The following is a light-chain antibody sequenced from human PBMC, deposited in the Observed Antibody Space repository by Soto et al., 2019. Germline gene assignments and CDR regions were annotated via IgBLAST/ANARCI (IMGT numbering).Light chain of an antibody. Sequence: DIQMTQSPSSLSASIGDRVTITCRASQNIRTYLNWYQQKPGKAADLLVFPASNLQTGVPSRFSGGGSGTDFTLTISSLQHEDIATYYCRPTYSVLPYPFGQGTKLEMK. J-gene: IGKJ2*01. V-gene: IGKV1-39*01. CDR3: RPTYSVLPYP. CDR1: QNIRTY. CDR2: PAS.